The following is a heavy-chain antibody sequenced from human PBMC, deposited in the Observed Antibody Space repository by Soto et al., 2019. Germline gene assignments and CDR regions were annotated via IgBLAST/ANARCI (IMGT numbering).Heavy chain of an antibody. J-gene: IGHJ5*02. CDR2: IYYSGTT. CDR3: ARKSPDYLGSVGWFDP. Sequence: PSETLSLTCTVSGGSISSSIYYWVWIRHPPGKGLEWIGSIYYSGTTYYNPSLKSRVAISVETSKNQFSLKLRSVTAADTAVYYCARKSPDYLGSVGWFDPWGQGTMVTVYS. CDR1: GGSISSSIYY. V-gene: IGHV4-39*01. D-gene: IGHD1-26*01.